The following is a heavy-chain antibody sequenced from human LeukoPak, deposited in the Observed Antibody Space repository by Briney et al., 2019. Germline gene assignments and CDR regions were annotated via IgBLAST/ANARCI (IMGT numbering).Heavy chain of an antibody. CDR3: ASHAHDYDSSGYFDS. V-gene: IGHV3-23*01. CDR2: ISVSGGSE. Sequence: GESLRLSCVVSRLTFNSNAMYWVRQAPGKGLEWVSGISVSGGSEYYADSVKGRFSVSRDNSKHTVYLQMNSLRAEDTAVYFCASHAHDYDSSGYFDSWGQGALVTVSS. CDR1: RLTFNSNA. J-gene: IGHJ4*02. D-gene: IGHD3-22*01.